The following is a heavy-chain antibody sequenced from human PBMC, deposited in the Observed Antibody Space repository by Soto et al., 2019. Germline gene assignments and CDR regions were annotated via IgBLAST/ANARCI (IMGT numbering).Heavy chain of an antibody. Sequence: SLRLSCAASGFTFSSYAMHWVRQAPGKGLEWVAVISYDGSNKYYADSVKGRFTISRDNSKNTLYLQMNSLRAEDTAVYYCARGKIIAAAGTNAFDIWGQGTMVTVSS. CDR2: ISYDGSNK. CDR1: GFTFSSYA. V-gene: IGHV3-30-3*01. J-gene: IGHJ3*02. CDR3: ARGKIIAAAGTNAFDI. D-gene: IGHD6-13*01.